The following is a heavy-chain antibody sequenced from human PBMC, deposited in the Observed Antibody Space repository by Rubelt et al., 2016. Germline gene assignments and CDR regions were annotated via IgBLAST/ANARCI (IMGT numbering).Heavy chain of an antibody. CDR3: ARLINGYLDV. CDR2: ISRSGTSI. V-gene: IGHV3-21*06. J-gene: IGHJ4*02. CDR1: GFTFSSYS. Sequence: EVQLVESGGGLVKPGESLRLSCAASGFTFSSYSMNWVRQAPGKGLEWVSSISRSGTSIYYADSVRGRLTTSRDNAKSSLYLQMNSLRAEDTAVYHCARLINGYLDVWGQGALVTVSS. D-gene: IGHD5-18*01.